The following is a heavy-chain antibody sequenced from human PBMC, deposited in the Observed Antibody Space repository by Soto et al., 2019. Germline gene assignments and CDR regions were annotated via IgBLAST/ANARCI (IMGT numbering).Heavy chain of an antibody. Sequence: SETLSLTCTVSGGSVSSGDYYWSWIRQPPGKGLEWIGYIYYSGSTTYNPSLKSRVTISVDTSKNQFSLKLSSVTAADTAVYYCAKKGSSGEYYYGLDVWGQGTTVTVSS. J-gene: IGHJ6*02. CDR3: AKKGSSGEYYYGLDV. CDR1: GGSVSSGDYY. CDR2: IYYSGST. V-gene: IGHV4-61*08. D-gene: IGHD6-19*01.